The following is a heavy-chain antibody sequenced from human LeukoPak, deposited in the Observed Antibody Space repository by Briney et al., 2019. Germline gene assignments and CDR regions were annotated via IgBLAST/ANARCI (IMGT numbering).Heavy chain of an antibody. CDR3: ARVQMNYGDHHYYYYGMDV. CDR2: IYYSGST. D-gene: IGHD4-17*01. Sequence: SETLSLTCTVSGGSISSYYWSWIRQPPGKGLEWIGYIYYSGSTNYNPSLKSRVTISVDTSKNQFSLKLSSVTAADTAVYYCARVQMNYGDHHYYYYGMDVWGQGTTVTVSS. V-gene: IGHV4-59*01. CDR1: GGSISSYY. J-gene: IGHJ6*02.